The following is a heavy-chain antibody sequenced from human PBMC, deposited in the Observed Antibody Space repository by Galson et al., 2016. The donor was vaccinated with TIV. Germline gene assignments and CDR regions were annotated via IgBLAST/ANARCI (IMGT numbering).Heavy chain of an antibody. CDR1: GDSVSSNSAA. CDR3: ARASSSWLITVHLDY. D-gene: IGHD6-13*01. J-gene: IGHJ4*02. Sequence: CAISGDSVSSNSAAWNWIRQSPSRGLEWLGRTYYRSKWYNDYAASVKSRITINPDTSKNQFSLQLNSVTPEDTAVYYCARASSSWLITVHLDYWGQGTPVTVSS. CDR2: TYYRSKWYN. V-gene: IGHV6-1*01.